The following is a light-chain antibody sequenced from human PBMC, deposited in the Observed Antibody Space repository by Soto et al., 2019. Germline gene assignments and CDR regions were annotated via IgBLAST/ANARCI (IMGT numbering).Light chain of an antibody. CDR3: CSFAGGGNHVL. CDR2: EVT. Sequence: QSALTQPPSASGSLGQSVTISCTGTSSDVGGYNYVSWHQQHPGKAPKVMIYEVTKRPPGVPDRFSGSKSGNTASLTVSGLQAEAEAEDYYCSFAGGGNHVLLGGGTKLTVL. J-gene: IGLJ2*01. CDR1: SSDVGGYNY. V-gene: IGLV2-8*01.